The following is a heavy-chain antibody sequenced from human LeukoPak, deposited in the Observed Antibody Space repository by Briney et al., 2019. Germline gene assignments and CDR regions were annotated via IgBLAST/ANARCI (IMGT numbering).Heavy chain of an antibody. CDR1: GGTFSSYA. CDR2: IIPIFGTA. CDR3: ARDAPTMVRGVLGWFDP. D-gene: IGHD3-10*01. J-gene: IGHJ5*02. Sequence: GASVKVSCKASGGTFSSYAISWVRQAPGQGLEWMGGIIPIFGTANYAQKFQGRVTITADESTSTAYMELSSLRSEDTAVYYCARDAPTMVRGVLGWFDPWGQGTLVTVSS. V-gene: IGHV1-69*13.